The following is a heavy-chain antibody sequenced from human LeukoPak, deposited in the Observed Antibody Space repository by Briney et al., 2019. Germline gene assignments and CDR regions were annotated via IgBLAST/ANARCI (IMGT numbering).Heavy chain of an antibody. Sequence: PSETLSLTCTVSGGSISSGGYYWSWIRQPPGKGLEWIGYIYHSGSTYYNPSLKSRVTISVDRSKNQFSLKLSSVTAADTAVYYCARGLFTSPDYWGQGTLVTISS. D-gene: IGHD2-2*01. CDR3: ARGLFTSPDY. CDR1: GGSISSGGYY. J-gene: IGHJ4*02. CDR2: IYHSGST. V-gene: IGHV4-30-2*01.